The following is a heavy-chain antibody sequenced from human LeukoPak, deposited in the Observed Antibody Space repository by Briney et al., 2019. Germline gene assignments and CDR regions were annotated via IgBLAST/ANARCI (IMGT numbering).Heavy chain of an antibody. D-gene: IGHD3-22*01. Sequence: GGSLRLSCAASGFTFGSYGMSWIRQAPGKGLEWVSFITPNADRTSYADSVEGRFTISRDNPRNTVYMQMNSLRDEDTAVYYCAIMHGYYDGSGYWVQWGQGTLVTVSS. CDR1: GFTFGSYG. J-gene: IGHJ1*01. V-gene: IGHV3-23*01. CDR3: AIMHGYYDGSGYWVQ. CDR2: ITPNADRT.